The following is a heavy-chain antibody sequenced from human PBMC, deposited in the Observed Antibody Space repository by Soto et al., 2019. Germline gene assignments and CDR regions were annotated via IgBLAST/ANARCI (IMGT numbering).Heavy chain of an antibody. J-gene: IGHJ5*02. CDR2: INPSGGST. V-gene: IGHV1-46*01. Sequence: ASVKVSCKASGYTFTSYYMHWVRQAPGQGLEWMGIINPSGGSTSYAQKFQGRVTMTRDTSTSTVYMELSSLRSEDTAVYYCARVCGDILTRYDGQYNWFDPLGQRTLVTVCS. CDR1: GYTFTSYY. D-gene: IGHD3-9*01. CDR3: ARVCGDILTRYDGQYNWFDP.